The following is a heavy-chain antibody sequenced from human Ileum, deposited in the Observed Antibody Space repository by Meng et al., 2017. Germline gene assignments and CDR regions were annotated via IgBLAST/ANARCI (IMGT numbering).Heavy chain of an antibody. CDR2: ISHSGSA. Sequence: VQLQAAAPGWCRPSGTLSLPCAVYSGSISSNTYWSWVRQPPGKGLEWIGQISHSGSAYYNPSLKSRVTMSVDKSKSQFSLMLTSVTAADTAIYYCARHGGYSQDFWGQGTLVTVSS. D-gene: IGHD4-23*01. CDR1: SGSISSNTY. J-gene: IGHJ4*02. V-gene: IGHV4-4*02. CDR3: ARHGGYSQDF.